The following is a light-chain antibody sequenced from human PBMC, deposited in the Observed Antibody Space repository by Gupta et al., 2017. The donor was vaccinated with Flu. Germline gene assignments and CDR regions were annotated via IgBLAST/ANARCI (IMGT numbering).Light chain of an antibody. CDR2: DVS. J-gene: IGLJ3*02. Sequence: SALTQPRPVSGSPGQSVTIPCTGTNNDVGAYNYVSWYQQHPGKAPKLMIYDVSRRASGVPQRFSGSKTGNTATLTISGLQPEDEANYYCCSYAGSYNPVFGGGTELTVL. CDR1: NNDVGAYNY. V-gene: IGLV2-11*01. CDR3: CSYAGSYNPV.